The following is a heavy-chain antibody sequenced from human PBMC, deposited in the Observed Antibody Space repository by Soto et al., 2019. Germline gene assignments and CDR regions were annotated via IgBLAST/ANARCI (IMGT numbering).Heavy chain of an antibody. CDR3: ARDTNYGGNHISSGYYYYGMDV. Sequence: XGILSLTCNVSGGSISSYYGSWIRQPPGKGLEWIGYIYYSGSTNYNPSLKSRVTISVDTSKNQFSLKLSSVTAADTAVYYCARDTNYGGNHISSGYYYYGMDVWGQGTTVTVSS. J-gene: IGHJ6*02. D-gene: IGHD4-17*01. CDR1: GGSISSYY. V-gene: IGHV4-59*01. CDR2: IYYSGST.